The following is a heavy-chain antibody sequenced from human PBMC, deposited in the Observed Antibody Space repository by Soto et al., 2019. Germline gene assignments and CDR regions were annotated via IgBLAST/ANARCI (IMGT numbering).Heavy chain of an antibody. V-gene: IGHV4-31*03. Sequence: QVQLQESGPGLVKPSQTLSLTCTVSGGSISSGGYYWSWIRQHPGKGLEWIGYIYYSGSTYYNPSLKRRVTIAVDTSKNQFSLKLSSVTAADTALYYCARSGYSYGPNPLLYWGQGTLVTVSS. D-gene: IGHD5-18*01. CDR3: ARSGYSYGPNPLLY. CDR1: GGSISSGGYY. J-gene: IGHJ4*02. CDR2: IYYSGST.